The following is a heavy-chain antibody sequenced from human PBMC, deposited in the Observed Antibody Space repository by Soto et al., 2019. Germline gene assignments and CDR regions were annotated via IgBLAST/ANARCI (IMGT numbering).Heavy chain of an antibody. Sequence: PGGSLRLSCAASGFTFRSYAMSWDRQAPGKGLEWVSIIGGSGDSTYYADSVKGRFTISRDSSKNTLYLQMNSLRAEDTAVYYCAKVPQVYNYGNSGYPDYWGQGTLVTVSS. D-gene: IGHD3-22*01. CDR3: AKVPQVYNYGNSGYPDY. J-gene: IGHJ4*02. CDR1: GFTFRSYA. V-gene: IGHV3-23*01. CDR2: IGGSGDST.